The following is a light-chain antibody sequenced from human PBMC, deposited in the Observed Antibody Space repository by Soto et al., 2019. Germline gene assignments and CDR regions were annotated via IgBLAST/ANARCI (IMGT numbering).Light chain of an antibody. CDR2: GAS. J-gene: IGKJ1*01. Sequence: EIVLTQSPGTLSLSPGERATLSCRASQSVSSSYLAWYQQKPGQAPRLLIYGASSRATGIPDRFSGSGSGTDFTLTISRLEPEEFAVYYCQQYDRSPRTFGQGTKVDIK. CDR3: QQYDRSPRT. CDR1: QSVSSSY. V-gene: IGKV3-20*01.